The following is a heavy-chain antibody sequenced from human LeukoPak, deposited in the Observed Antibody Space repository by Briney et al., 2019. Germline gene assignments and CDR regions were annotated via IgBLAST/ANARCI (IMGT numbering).Heavy chain of an antibody. V-gene: IGHV3-23*01. Sequence: GGSLRLSCAASGVTFSNDAMSWGRQAPGKGLEWVSGISGSGGSTYYADSGKGRFTISRDNCKNTLDLQMNNPRADDTAVYYCAKDWAYYYESSGYYYLDCWGQATLVTVSS. CDR1: GVTFSNDA. J-gene: IGHJ4*02. D-gene: IGHD3-22*01. CDR2: ISGSGGST. CDR3: AKDWAYYYESSGYYYLDC.